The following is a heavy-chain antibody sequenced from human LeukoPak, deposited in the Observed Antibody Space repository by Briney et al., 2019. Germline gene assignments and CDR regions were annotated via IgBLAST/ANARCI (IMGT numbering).Heavy chain of an antibody. Sequence: SETLSLTCAVYGGSFSGYYWSWIRQPPGKGLEWIGEINHSGSTNYNPSLKSRVTISVDTSKNQFSLKLSSVTAADTAVYYCARATYYYDSSGYAGKYYYYYYGMDVWGQGTTVTVSS. CDR2: INHSGST. V-gene: IGHV4-34*01. D-gene: IGHD3-22*01. CDR3: ARATYYYDSSGYAGKYYYYYYGMDV. J-gene: IGHJ6*02. CDR1: GGSFSGYY.